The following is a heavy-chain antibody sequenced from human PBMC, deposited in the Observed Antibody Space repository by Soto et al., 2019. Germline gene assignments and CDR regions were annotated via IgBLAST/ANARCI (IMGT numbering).Heavy chain of an antibody. CDR2: IYYSGST. J-gene: IGHJ4*02. CDR1: GGSISSGGYY. CDR3: ARGDILTGYYVDY. Sequence: PSETLSLTCTVSGGSISSGGYYWSWIRQHPGKGLEWIGYIYYSGSTNYNPSLKSRVTISVDTSKNQFSLKLSSVTAADTAVYYCARGDILTGYYVDYWGQGTLVTVSS. V-gene: IGHV4-31*03. D-gene: IGHD3-9*01.